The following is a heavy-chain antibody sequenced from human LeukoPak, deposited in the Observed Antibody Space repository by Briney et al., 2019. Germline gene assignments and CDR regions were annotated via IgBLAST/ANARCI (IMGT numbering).Heavy chain of an antibody. V-gene: IGHV4-39*07. CDR3: ARVYGDYALILYYFDY. Sequence: SETLSLTCTVSGGSISSSSYYWGWIRQPPGKGLEWIGSIYYSGSTYYNPSLKSRVTISVDTSKNQFSLKLSSVTAADTAVYYCARVYGDYALILYYFDYWGQGTLVTVSS. CDR1: GGSISSSSYY. D-gene: IGHD4-17*01. CDR2: IYYSGST. J-gene: IGHJ4*02.